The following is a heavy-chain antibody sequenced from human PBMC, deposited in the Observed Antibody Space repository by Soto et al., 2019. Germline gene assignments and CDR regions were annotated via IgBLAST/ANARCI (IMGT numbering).Heavy chain of an antibody. Sequence: PSGTLFLACTVSGGSMSSSGYYWRWIRQHPGEDMEWIGYIYYSRSTYYHPSLKSRITISIDTSNNQFSLKLRSVTPADTAVYYCASVGRSPIYYYYYYMDVWGKGTTVTVSS. V-gene: IGHV4-31*03. J-gene: IGHJ6*03. CDR2: IYYSRST. CDR3: ASVGRSPIYYYYYYMDV. CDR1: GGSMSSSGYY. D-gene: IGHD2-15*01.